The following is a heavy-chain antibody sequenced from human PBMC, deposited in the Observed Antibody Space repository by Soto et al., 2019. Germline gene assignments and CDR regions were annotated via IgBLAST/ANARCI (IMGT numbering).Heavy chain of an antibody. CDR3: ARVGSSWYWFDP. CDR1: GYTFTSYG. J-gene: IGHJ5*02. V-gene: IGHV1-18*04. Sequence: ASVKVSCKASGYTFTSYGISWVRQAPGQGLEWMGLISAYNGNTNYAQKLQGRVTMTTDTSTSTAYMELMSLRSDDTAVYYWARVGSSWYWFDPWGQGTLVTVSS. D-gene: IGHD6-13*01. CDR2: ISAYNGNT.